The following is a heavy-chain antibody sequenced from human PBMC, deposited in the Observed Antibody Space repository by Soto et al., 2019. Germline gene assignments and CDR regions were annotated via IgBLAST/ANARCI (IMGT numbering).Heavy chain of an antibody. CDR1: GGSISSGGYY. Sequence: QVQLQESGPGLVKPSQTLSLTCTVSGGSISSGGYYWSWIRQHPGKGLEWIGYIYYSGSTYYNPSLKSRVTISVDTSKNQFSLKLSSVTAADTAVYYCARVLYDFWSGYFGRDYYYYMDVWGKGTTVTVSS. D-gene: IGHD3-3*01. CDR3: ARVLYDFWSGYFGRDYYYYMDV. CDR2: IYYSGST. V-gene: IGHV4-31*03. J-gene: IGHJ6*03.